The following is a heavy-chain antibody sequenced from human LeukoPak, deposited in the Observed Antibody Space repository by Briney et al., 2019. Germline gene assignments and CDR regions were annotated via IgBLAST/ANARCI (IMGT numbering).Heavy chain of an antibody. J-gene: IGHJ4*02. V-gene: IGHV4-4*02. CDR1: GGSITNTNY. Sequence: SGTLSLTRGVSGGSITNTNYWTWVRQPPGKGLEWIGEVNLQGSTNYNPSLMGRVAISVDTSENHISLQLTSVTAADTAVYYCAREGGPYRPLDYSGQGTLVTVSS. CDR2: VNLQGST. CDR3: AREGGPYRPLDY.